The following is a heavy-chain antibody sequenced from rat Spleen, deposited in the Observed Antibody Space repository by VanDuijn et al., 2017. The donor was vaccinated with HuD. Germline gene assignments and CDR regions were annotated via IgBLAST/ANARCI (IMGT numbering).Heavy chain of an antibody. V-gene: IGHV5-25*01. D-gene: IGHD1-9*01. CDR3: ARRHYGYTDYFDY. CDR1: GFTFSNYY. J-gene: IGHJ2*01. CDR2: ITSAGSDT. Sequence: EVQLVESGGGLVQPGRSMKLSCVVSGFTFSNYYMAWVRQAPTKGLEWVATITSAGSDTYYPDSVKGRFTISRNNAKSTLYLQMDSLRSEDTATFYCARRHYGYTDYFDYWGQGVMVTVSS.